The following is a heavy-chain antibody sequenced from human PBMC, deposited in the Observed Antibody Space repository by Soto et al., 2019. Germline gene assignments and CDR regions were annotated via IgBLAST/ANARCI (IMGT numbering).Heavy chain of an antibody. CDR3: ARETSIVATTRGAFDI. CDR1: GFTFSSYS. V-gene: IGHV3-48*02. Sequence: LTCAASGFTFSSYSMNWVRQAPGKGLEWVSYISSSSSTIYYADSVKGRFTISRDNAKNSLYLQMNSLRDEDTAVYYCARETSIVATTRGAFDIWGQGTMVTVSS. J-gene: IGHJ3*02. CDR2: ISSSSSTI. D-gene: IGHD5-12*01.